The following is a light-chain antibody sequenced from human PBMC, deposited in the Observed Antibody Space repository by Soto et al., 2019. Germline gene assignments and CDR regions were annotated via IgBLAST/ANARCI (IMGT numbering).Light chain of an antibody. J-gene: IGKJ4*01. CDR1: QTVSRN. CDR2: DTS. V-gene: IGKV3-15*01. Sequence: EVVMTQSPATLSVSPGERATLSCRASQTVSRNLAWYQQRPGQAPRLLIYDTSARATGVPARFSGSRSGPEFTLTINSLQSEDFAIYYCQRYNNWPLTFGGGTKVDIK. CDR3: QRYNNWPLT.